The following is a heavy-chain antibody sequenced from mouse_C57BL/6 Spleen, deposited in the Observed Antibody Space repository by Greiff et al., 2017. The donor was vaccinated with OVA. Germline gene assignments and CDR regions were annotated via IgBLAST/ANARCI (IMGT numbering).Heavy chain of an antibody. Sequence: VQLQHSGAELVKPGASVKISCKASGYAFSSYWMNWVKQRPGKGLEWIGQIYPGDGDTNYNGKFKGKATLTADKSSSTAYMQLSSLTSEDSAVYFCAREVIYYDLYYAMDYWGQGTSVTVSS. CDR2: IYPGDGDT. J-gene: IGHJ4*01. CDR3: AREVIYYDLYYAMDY. CDR1: GYAFSSYW. V-gene: IGHV1-80*01. D-gene: IGHD2-4*01.